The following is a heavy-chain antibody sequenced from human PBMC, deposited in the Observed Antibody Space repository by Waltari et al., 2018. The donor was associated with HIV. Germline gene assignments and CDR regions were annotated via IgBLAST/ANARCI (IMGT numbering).Heavy chain of an antibody. CDR1: GGSISSYY. CDR2: IDYSGST. D-gene: IGHD3-10*01. J-gene: IGHJ6*02. CDR3: ARDFQRWEVQGVKTFYYYYGMDV. V-gene: IGHV4-59*01. Sequence: QVQLQESGPGLVKPSETLSLTCTVSGGSISSYYWSWIRQPPGKGLEWIGYIDYSGSTNYNPSLKSRVTISVDTSKNQFSRKLSSVTAADTAVYYCARDFQRWEVQGVKTFYYYYGMDVWGQGTTVTVSS.